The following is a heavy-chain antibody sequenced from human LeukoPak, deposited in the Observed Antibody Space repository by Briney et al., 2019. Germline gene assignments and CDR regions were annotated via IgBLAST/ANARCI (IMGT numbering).Heavy chain of an antibody. Sequence: GGSLRLSCAASGFTFSSYGMHWVRQAPGKGLEWVAFIRYDGSNKYYADSVKGRFTISRDNSKNTLYLQMNSLRAEDTAVYYCAKAHPRGGYSLGYYFDYWGQGTLVTVSS. V-gene: IGHV3-30*02. CDR3: AKAHPRGGYSLGYYFDY. CDR1: GFTFSSYG. J-gene: IGHJ4*02. CDR2: IRYDGSNK. D-gene: IGHD5-18*01.